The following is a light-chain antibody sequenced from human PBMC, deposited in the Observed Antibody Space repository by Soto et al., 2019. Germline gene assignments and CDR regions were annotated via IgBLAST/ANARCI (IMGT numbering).Light chain of an antibody. CDR1: QSIRSD. J-gene: IGKJ3*01. V-gene: IGKV3-15*01. Sequence: EIVMTQSPATLSVSPGERATLSCRASQSIRSDLAWYQQRPGQAPRLLIYDASTRAAGIPARSIGSGSGTEFTLTISSLQSEDFAVYHCQQYNNWPPFTFGPGTKVDIK. CDR2: DAS. CDR3: QQYNNWPPFT.